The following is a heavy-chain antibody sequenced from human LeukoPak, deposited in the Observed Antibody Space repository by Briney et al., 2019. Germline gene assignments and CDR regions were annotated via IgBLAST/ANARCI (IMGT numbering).Heavy chain of an antibody. Sequence: PSETLSLTCTVSGGSVSSGSYYWSWIRQPPGKGQEWIGYIYYSGSTNYNPSLKSRVTISVDTSKNQFSLKLSSVTAADTAVYYCAREGSQQLVLGYFDYWGQGTLVTVSS. D-gene: IGHD6-13*01. V-gene: IGHV4-61*01. CDR3: AREGSQQLVLGYFDY. J-gene: IGHJ4*02. CDR2: IYYSGST. CDR1: GGSVSSGSYY.